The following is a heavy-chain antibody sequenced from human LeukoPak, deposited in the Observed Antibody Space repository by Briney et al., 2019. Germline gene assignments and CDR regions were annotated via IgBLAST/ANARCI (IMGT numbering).Heavy chain of an antibody. D-gene: IGHD3-10*01. V-gene: IGHV3-66*01. CDR2: IYSGGST. Sequence: GGSLRLSCAASGFTVSSNYMSWVRQAPGKGLEWVSVIYSGGSTYYADSMKGRFTISRDNSKNTLYLQMNSLRAEDTAVYYCARDGLLYGSGSDYYYGMDVWGQGTTVTVSS. CDR3: ARDGLLYGSGSDYYYGMDV. J-gene: IGHJ6*02. CDR1: GFTVSSNY.